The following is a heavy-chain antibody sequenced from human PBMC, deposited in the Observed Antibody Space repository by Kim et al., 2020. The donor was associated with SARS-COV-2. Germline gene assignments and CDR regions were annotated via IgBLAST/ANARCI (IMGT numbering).Heavy chain of an antibody. J-gene: IGHJ5*02. V-gene: IGHV4-4*02. CDR1: GGSISSSNW. CDR2: IYHSGST. D-gene: IGHD6-13*01. Sequence: SETLSLTCAVSGGSISSSNWWSWVRQPPGKGLEWIGEIYHSGSTNYNPSLKSRVTISVDKSKNQFSLKLSSVTAADTAVYYCARDIMLYSSSWYPLGWFDPWGQGILVTVSS. CDR3: ARDIMLYSSSWYPLGWFDP.